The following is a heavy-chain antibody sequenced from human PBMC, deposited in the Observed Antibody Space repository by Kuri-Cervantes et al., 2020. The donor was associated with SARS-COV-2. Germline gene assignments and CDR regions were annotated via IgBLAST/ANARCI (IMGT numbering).Heavy chain of an antibody. CDR2: ISSSSSYI. D-gene: IGHD2-2*01. CDR1: GYSISSGYY. CDR3: AILGYCSSTSCAPDAFDI. Sequence: ETLSLTCTVSGYSISSGYYWGWIRQPPGKGLEWVSSISSSSSYIYYADSVKGRFTISRDNAKNSLYLQMNSLRAEDTAVYYCAILGYCSSTSCAPDAFDIWGQGTMVTVSS. J-gene: IGHJ3*02. V-gene: IGHV3-21*01.